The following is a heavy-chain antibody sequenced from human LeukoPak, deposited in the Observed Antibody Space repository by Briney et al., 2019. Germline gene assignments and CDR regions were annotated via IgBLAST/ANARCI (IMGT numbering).Heavy chain of an antibody. CDR2: ISSSSSYI. V-gene: IGHV3-21*01. CDR1: GFTFSSYS. Sequence: GGSLRLSCAASGFTFSSYSMNWVRQAPGKGLEWVSSISSSSSYIYYADSVKGRFTISRDNAKNSLYLQMNSLRAEDTAVYYCARTSHDFWPGGEYYYYMDVWGKGTTVTVSS. J-gene: IGHJ6*03. D-gene: IGHD3-3*01. CDR3: ARTSHDFWPGGEYYYYMDV.